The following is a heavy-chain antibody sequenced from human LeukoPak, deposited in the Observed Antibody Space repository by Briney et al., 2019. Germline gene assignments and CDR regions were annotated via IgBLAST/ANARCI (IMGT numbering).Heavy chain of an antibody. J-gene: IGHJ4*02. Sequence: GGSLRLSCAASGFTFSSYAMHWVRQAPGKGLEWVAVISYDGSNKYYADSVKGRFTISRGNSKNTLYLQMNSLRAEDTAVYYCARGRLDYWGQGTPVTVSS. V-gene: IGHV3-30-3*01. CDR2: ISYDGSNK. CDR1: GFTFSSYA. CDR3: ARGRLDY.